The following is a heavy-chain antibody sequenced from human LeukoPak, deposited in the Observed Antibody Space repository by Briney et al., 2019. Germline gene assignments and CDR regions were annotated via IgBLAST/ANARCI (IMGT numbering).Heavy chain of an antibody. CDR3: ARRPKYSSSWYFDY. CDR2: IFPGDSET. D-gene: IGHD6-13*01. V-gene: IGHV5-51*01. CDR1: GYSFTTHW. J-gene: IGHJ4*02. Sequence: GESLKISCKGSGYSFTTHWIGWVRQMPGKGLEWMGIIFPGDSETLYSASLQGQVTISADKSISTAYLQWSSLKASDTAMYYCARRPKYSSSWYFDYWGQGTLVTVSS.